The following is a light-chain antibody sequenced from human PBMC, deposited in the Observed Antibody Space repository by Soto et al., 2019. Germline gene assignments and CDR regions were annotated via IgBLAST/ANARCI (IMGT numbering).Light chain of an antibody. CDR3: QQSYTSPWT. Sequence: DIQMTQSPSSLSASVVDRVTITCRARQSIRKCLNWYQHKPGKAPMLLIYAASSLQGGDTSRFSGSGSWTDFTLTISSLQPEDFATDYCQQSYTSPWTFGQGTNVEIK. CDR1: QSIRKC. J-gene: IGKJ1*01. CDR2: AAS. V-gene: IGKV1-39*01.